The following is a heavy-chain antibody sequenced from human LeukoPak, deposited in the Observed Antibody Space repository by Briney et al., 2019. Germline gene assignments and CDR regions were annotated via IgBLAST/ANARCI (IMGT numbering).Heavy chain of an antibody. Sequence: PGGSLRLSCAASGFTFSSYAMHWVRQAPGKGLEWVAVISYDGSNKYYADSVKGRFTISRDNSKNTLYLQMNSLRAEDTAVYYCAKAVGGAGKYYAPFDYWGQGTLVTVSS. V-gene: IGHV3-30-3*01. CDR1: GFTFSSYA. D-gene: IGHD2/OR15-2a*01. CDR3: AKAVGGAGKYYAPFDY. CDR2: ISYDGSNK. J-gene: IGHJ4*02.